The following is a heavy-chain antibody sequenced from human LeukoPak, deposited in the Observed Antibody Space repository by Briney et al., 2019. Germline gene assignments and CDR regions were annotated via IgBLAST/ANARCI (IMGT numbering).Heavy chain of an antibody. J-gene: IGHJ5*02. V-gene: IGHV4-39*07. Sequence: SETLSLTCTVSGGSISSSSYYWGWIRQPPGKGLEWIGSIYYSGSTYYNPSLKSRVTISVVTSKKQFSLRLSSVTAADTAVYYCARTPGGHVNWFDPWGQGTLVTVSS. CDR2: IYYSGST. CDR3: ARTPGGHVNWFDP. CDR1: GGSISSSSYY. D-gene: IGHD3-16*01.